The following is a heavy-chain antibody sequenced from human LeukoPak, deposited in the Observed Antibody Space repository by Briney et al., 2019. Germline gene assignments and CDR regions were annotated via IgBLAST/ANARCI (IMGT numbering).Heavy chain of an antibody. CDR2: IQTDGNTK. CDR1: GFTFSNYG. Sequence: GGSLRLSCAASGFTFSNYGIHWVRQAPGKGLEWVTFIQTDGNTKYYADSVRGRFTISRDNSKNTVSLQMNSLRAEDTAVYYCAREESSLVLGGLAYWGPGTLVTVSS. D-gene: IGHD6-13*01. V-gene: IGHV3-30*02. CDR3: AREESSLVLGGLAY. J-gene: IGHJ4*02.